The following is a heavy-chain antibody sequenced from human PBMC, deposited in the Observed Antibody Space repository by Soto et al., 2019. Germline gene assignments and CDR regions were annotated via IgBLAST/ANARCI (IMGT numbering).Heavy chain of an antibody. V-gene: IGHV1-69*13. CDR3: ARSRRAIFGVVTTEWDYYYYGTDV. J-gene: IGHJ6*02. CDR1: GGTFSSYA. Sequence: GASVKVSCKASGGTFSSYAISWVRQAPGQGLEWMGGIIPIFGTANYAQKFQGRVTITADESTSTAYMELSSLRSEDTAVYYCARSRRAIFGVVTTEWDYYYYGTDVSGPATTATVS. D-gene: IGHD3-3*01. CDR2: IIPIFGTA.